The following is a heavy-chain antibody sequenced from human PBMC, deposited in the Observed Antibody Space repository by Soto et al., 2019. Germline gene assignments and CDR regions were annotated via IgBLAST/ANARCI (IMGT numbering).Heavy chain of an antibody. D-gene: IGHD3-3*01. CDR3: ARVNTNLRNLFGGAFDI. CDR1: GYTFTSYG. CDR2: ISAYNGNT. J-gene: IGHJ3*02. Sequence: ASVKVSCKASGYTFTSYGISWVRQAPGQGLEWMGWISAYNGNTNYAQKLQGRVTMTTDTSTSTAYMELRSLRSDDTAVYYCARVNTNLRNLFGGAFDIWGQGTMVTVSS. V-gene: IGHV1-18*01.